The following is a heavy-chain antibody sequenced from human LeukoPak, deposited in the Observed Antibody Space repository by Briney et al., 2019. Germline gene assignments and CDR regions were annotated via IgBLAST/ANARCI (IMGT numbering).Heavy chain of an antibody. J-gene: IGHJ4*02. V-gene: IGHV4-34*01. D-gene: IGHD1-26*01. CDR1: GGSFSGYY. CDR3: ALGAGAGGGALYFDY. CDR2: INHSGST. Sequence: SETLSLTCAVYGGSFSGYYWSWIRQPPGKGLEWIGEINHSGSTNYNPSLKSRVTISVDTSKNQFSLKLSSVTAADTAVYYCALGAGAGGGALYFDYWGQGTLVTVSS.